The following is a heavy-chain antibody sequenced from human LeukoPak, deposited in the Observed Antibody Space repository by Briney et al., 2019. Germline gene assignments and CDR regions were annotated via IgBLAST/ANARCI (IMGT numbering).Heavy chain of an antibody. V-gene: IGHV4-34*01. CDR2: INHSGST. Sequence: PSETLSLTCAVYGGSFSGYYWSWIRQPPGKGLEWIGEINHSGSTNYNPSLKSRATISVDTSKNQFSLKLSSVTAADTAVYYCARVGVFGVVTQYYYYYYGMDVWGQGTTVTVSS. J-gene: IGHJ6*02. CDR1: GGSFSGYY. D-gene: IGHD3-3*01. CDR3: ARVGVFGVVTQYYYYYYGMDV.